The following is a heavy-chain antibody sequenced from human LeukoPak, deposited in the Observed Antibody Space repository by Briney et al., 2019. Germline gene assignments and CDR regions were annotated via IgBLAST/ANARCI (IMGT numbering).Heavy chain of an antibody. Sequence: PGGFLRLSCAASGFTFSSYAMHWVRQAPGKGLEWVAVISYDGSNKYYADSVKGRFTISRDNSKNTLYLQMNSLRAEDTAVYYCARGLYYYDSSGHDAFDIWGQGTMVTVSS. CDR1: GFTFSSYA. CDR3: ARGLYYYDSSGHDAFDI. CDR2: ISYDGSNK. D-gene: IGHD3-22*01. V-gene: IGHV3-30*01. J-gene: IGHJ3*02.